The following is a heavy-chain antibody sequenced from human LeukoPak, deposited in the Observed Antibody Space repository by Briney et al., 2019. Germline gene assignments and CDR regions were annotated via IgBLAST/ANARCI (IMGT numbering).Heavy chain of an antibody. J-gene: IGHJ4*02. V-gene: IGHV1-2*06. CDR3: ARGRYSSGWLIY. CDR2: INPNSGGT. D-gene: IGHD6-19*01. Sequence: ASVKVSCKASGYTFTGYYMHWVRQAPGQGPEWMGRINPNSGGTNYAQKFQGRVTMTRDTSISTAYMELSRLRSDDTAVYYCARGRYSSGWLIYWGQGTLVTVSS. CDR1: GYTFTGYY.